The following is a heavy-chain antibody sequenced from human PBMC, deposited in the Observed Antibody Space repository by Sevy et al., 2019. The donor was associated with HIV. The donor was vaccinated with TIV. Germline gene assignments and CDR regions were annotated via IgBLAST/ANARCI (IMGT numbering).Heavy chain of an antibody. J-gene: IGHJ4*02. Sequence: GGSLRLSCAASGFTFSSYWMTWVRRAPGKGLEWVANMRQDGSEKYYVDSVKGRFTISGDNAKNSLYLQMNSLRAEDTAVYYCARGIYGSGSRLGLGYWGQGTLVTVSS. V-gene: IGHV3-7*01. CDR1: GFTFSSYW. D-gene: IGHD3-10*01. CDR2: MRQDGSEK. CDR3: ARGIYGSGSRLGLGY.